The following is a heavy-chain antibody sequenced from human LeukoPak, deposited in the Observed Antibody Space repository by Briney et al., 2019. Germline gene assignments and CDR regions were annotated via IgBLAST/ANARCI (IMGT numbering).Heavy chain of an antibody. V-gene: IGHV1-46*01. J-gene: IGHJ4*02. CDR3: ARGPVVSGTRAALLRGYSGYWEPDY. D-gene: IGHD5-12*01. CDR1: GYTFTSYY. Sequence: ASVKVSCKASGYTFTSYYMHWVRQAPGQGLEWMGIINPSGGTTNYAQKFQGRVTMTRDASTSTVYMELSSLKSEDTAVYYCARGPVVSGTRAALLRGYSGYWEPDYWSQGTLVTVSS. CDR2: INPSGGTT.